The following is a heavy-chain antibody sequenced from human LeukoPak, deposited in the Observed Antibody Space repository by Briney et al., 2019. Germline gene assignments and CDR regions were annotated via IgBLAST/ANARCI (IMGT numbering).Heavy chain of an antibody. D-gene: IGHD4-11*01. Sequence: ETLSLTCTVSSYSISSGYYWGWIRQPPGKGLEWIGSIYHSGSTYYNPSLKSRVTISVDTSKNQYSLKLRSVTAADTAVYYCARTQYVLIVYYYYYMDVWGKGTPVTVS. CDR2: IYHSGST. CDR1: SYSISSGYY. J-gene: IGHJ6*03. CDR3: ARTQYVLIVYYYYYMDV. V-gene: IGHV4-38-2*02.